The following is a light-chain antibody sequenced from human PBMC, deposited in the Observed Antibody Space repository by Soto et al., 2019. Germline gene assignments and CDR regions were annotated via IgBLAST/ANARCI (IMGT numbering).Light chain of an antibody. J-gene: IGKJ5*01. CDR2: AAS. CDR3: QQTDNLPST. CDR1: QVMSSW. Sequence: DIQMTQSPSSVSAAVGERVTITCRASQVMSSWLAWYQQKPGKAPKLLIFAASTLQSRVPSRVSGSGSRTDFTLTINILQPEDIGTYYCQQTDNLPSTFGHGTRLEI. V-gene: IGKV1D-12*01.